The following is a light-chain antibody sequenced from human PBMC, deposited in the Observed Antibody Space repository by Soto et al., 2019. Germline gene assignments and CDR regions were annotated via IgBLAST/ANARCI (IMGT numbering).Light chain of an antibody. CDR3: QKYDRAPLT. CDR1: QGIRND. Sequence: DIQMTQSPSSLSASVGDRVTITCRASQGIRNDLGWYQQKPGKAPKLLIYAASTLQSGVPSRFSAIGSGTDFTLTISSLQPEDVATYYCQKYDRAPLTFGGGTKVDIK. V-gene: IGKV1-27*01. CDR2: AAS. J-gene: IGKJ4*01.